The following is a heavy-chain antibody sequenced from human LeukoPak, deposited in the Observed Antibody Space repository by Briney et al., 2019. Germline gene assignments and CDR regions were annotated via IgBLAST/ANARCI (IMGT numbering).Heavy chain of an antibody. CDR2: SNPSGVGT. CDR3: AREEYGGYFDY. V-gene: IGHV1-46*01. Sequence: ASVKVSCKASGYIITTYYMHWVRQAPGQGLEWMGVSNPSGVGTNYAQKFQGRVTMTRGTSTSTVYMELSSLRSEDTAVYYCAREEYGGYFDYWGQGTLVTVSS. CDR1: GYIITTYY. J-gene: IGHJ4*02. D-gene: IGHD2-21*01.